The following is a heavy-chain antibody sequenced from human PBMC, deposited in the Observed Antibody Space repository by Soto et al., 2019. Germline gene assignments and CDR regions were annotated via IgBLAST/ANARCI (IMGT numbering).Heavy chain of an antibody. D-gene: IGHD1-26*01. CDR1: GASISTYY. Sequence: SETLSLTCTVSGASISTYYWSWVRQPPGKRLEWIGYIYYSGSTNYNPSLKSRVTISIDTSKNQFSLKLTSVTAADTAVYYCASTSLVRASAYWGQGTLVT. J-gene: IGHJ4*02. CDR2: IYYSGST. V-gene: IGHV4-59*08. CDR3: ASTSLVRASAY.